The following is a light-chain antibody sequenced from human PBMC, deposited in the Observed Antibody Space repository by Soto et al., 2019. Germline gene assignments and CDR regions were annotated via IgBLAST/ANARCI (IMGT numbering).Light chain of an antibody. V-gene: IGKV3-11*01. CDR3: QQRSDWLPIT. J-gene: IGKJ5*01. CDR2: DVS. CDR1: QSVSES. Sequence: EIVLTQSPATLSLSPVERATLSCTASQSVSESLAWYQQKPGQAPRLLIYDVSYRATGIPVRFSGSGSGTDFTLTISSLEPEDFAVYYCQQRSDWLPITFGQGTRLEIK.